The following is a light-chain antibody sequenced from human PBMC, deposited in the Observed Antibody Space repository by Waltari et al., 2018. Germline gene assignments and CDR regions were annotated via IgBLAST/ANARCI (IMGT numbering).Light chain of an antibody. J-gene: IGKJ4*01. CDR2: DTS. CDR3: QQYCTSVLVS. Sequence: IVLTQSPGTLSLSPGERATLSCRASQSLNNNYLAWYQQKPGQAPRLRIYDTSTRATGIPDRFSGSGSGTDFTLTISRLEPEDFAVYYCQQYCTSVLVSFGGGTKVEIK. CDR1: QSLNNNY. V-gene: IGKV3-20*01.